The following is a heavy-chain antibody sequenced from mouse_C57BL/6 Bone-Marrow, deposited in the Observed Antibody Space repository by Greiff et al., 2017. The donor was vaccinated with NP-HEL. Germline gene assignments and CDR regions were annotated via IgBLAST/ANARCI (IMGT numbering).Heavy chain of an antibody. CDR3: STTGLLWLPFDY. D-gene: IGHD2-2*01. CDR1: GYSFTGYY. Sequence: EVHLVESGPELVKPGASVKISCKASGYSFTGYYMNWVKQSPEKSLEWIGEINPSTGGTTYNQKFKAKATLTVDKSSSTAYMQLKSLTSEDSAVYYCSTTGLLWLPFDYWGQGTTLTVSS. V-gene: IGHV1-42*01. J-gene: IGHJ2*01. CDR2: INPSTGGT.